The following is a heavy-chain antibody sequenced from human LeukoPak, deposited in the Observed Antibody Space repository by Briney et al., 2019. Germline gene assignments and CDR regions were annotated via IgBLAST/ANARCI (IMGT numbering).Heavy chain of an antibody. Sequence: PGGSLRLSCAASGFTFSNAWMTWVRQAPGKGLEWVGRIKSKTDGGTTDYAAPVKGRFTISRDDSKNTLYLQMNSLKTEDTAVYYCTREAVTANGYFDYWGQGTLVTVSS. CDR1: GFTFSNAW. CDR2: IKSKTDGGTT. D-gene: IGHD2-21*02. J-gene: IGHJ4*02. CDR3: TREAVTANGYFDY. V-gene: IGHV3-15*01.